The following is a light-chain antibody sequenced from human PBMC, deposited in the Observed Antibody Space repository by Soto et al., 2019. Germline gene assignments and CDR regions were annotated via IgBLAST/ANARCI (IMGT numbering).Light chain of an antibody. Sequence: EIVLTQSPDTLSLSPGERATLSCRASQSVSSSYLAWYQQKPGQAPRLLIYGASSRATGIPDRFSGSESGTDFTLTTSSREPKDFEVYYCQQYTSPHLTFGGGTKVEIK. V-gene: IGKV3-20*01. CDR1: QSVSSSY. CDR3: QQYTSPHLT. J-gene: IGKJ4*01. CDR2: GAS.